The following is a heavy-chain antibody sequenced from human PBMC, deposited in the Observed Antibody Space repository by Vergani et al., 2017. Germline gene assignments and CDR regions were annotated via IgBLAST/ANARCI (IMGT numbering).Heavy chain of an antibody. CDR3: ARVQELYDFWSDRVRYYYYMDV. D-gene: IGHD3-3*01. Sequence: QVQLQQWGAGLLKPSETLSLTCAVYGGPFSGYYWSWIRQPPGKGLEWIGEINHSGSTNYNPSLKSRVTISVDTSKNQFSLKLSSVTAAETAVYYCARVQELYDFWSDRVRYYYYMDVWGK. CDR2: INHSGST. J-gene: IGHJ6*03. V-gene: IGHV4-34*01. CDR1: GGPFSGYY.